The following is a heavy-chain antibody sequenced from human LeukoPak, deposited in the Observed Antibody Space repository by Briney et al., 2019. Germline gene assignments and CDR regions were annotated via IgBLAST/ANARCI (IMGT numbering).Heavy chain of an antibody. CDR2: MNPNSGNT. Sequence: GASVKVSCKASGYTFTSYDINWVRQATGQGLEWMGWMNPNSGNTGYAQKFQGRVTMTRNTSISTAYMELSSLRSEDTAVYYCARVDDYGDYGAFDIWGQGTMVTVSS. J-gene: IGHJ3*02. D-gene: IGHD4-17*01. CDR3: ARVDDYGDYGAFDI. CDR1: GYTFTSYD. V-gene: IGHV1-8*01.